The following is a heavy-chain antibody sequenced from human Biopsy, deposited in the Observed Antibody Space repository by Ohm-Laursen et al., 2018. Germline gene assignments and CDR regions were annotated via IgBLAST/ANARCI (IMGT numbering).Heavy chain of an antibody. CDR3: VKSAYSSGFWEASDY. V-gene: IGHV3-9*01. CDR1: GFRFDDYA. D-gene: IGHD6-19*01. J-gene: IGHJ4*02. CDR2: ISWSSGTI. Sequence: SLRLSCSASGFRFDDYAMQWVRQAPGKGLEWVSGISWSSGTIGYADSVKGRFTVSRDNAKNSLFLQMNSLRVEDTALYYCVKSAYSSGFWEASDYWGQGTLVTVSS.